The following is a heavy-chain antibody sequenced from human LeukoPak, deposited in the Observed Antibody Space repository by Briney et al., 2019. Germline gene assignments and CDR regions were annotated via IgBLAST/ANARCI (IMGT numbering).Heavy chain of an antibody. D-gene: IGHD5-18*01. Sequence: ASVKVSCKASGYTFTGYYMHWVRQTPGQGLEWMGWINPNSGGTNYAQKFQGRVTMTRDTSISTAYMELSRLRSDDTAVYYCARASTAMAPFQHWGQGTLVTVSS. CDR1: GYTFTGYY. J-gene: IGHJ1*01. CDR3: ARASTAMAPFQH. V-gene: IGHV1-2*02. CDR2: INPNSGGT.